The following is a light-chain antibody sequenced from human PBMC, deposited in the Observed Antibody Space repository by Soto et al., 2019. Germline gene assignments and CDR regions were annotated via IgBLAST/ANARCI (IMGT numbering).Light chain of an antibody. CDR2: EVT. CDR3: SSYAGSNKVI. CDR1: SSDVGGHNL. J-gene: IGLJ2*01. Sequence: QSVLTQPPSASGSPGQSVTISCTGTSSDVGGHNLVSWYQQHPGKAPKLMIYEVTKRPPGVPDRFSGSKSGNSASLTVSGLQAEDEADYYCSSYAGSNKVIFGGGTKLTVL. V-gene: IGLV2-8*01.